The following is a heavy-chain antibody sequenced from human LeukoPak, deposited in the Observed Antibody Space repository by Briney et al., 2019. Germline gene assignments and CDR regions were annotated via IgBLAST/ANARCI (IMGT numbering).Heavy chain of an antibody. CDR1: GFTFSSYA. CDR3: AKGPEGAMEEYYFDY. V-gene: IGHV3-23*01. Sequence: GGSLRLSCAASGFTFSSYAMSWVRQAPGKGLEWVSAISGSGGSTYYADSMKGRFTISRDNSKNTLYLQMNSLRAEDTAVYYCAKGPEGAMEEYYFDYWGQGTLVTVSS. CDR2: ISGSGGST. J-gene: IGHJ4*02. D-gene: IGHD1-26*01.